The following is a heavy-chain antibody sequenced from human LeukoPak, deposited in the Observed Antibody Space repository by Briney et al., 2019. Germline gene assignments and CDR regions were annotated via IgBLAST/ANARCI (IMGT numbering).Heavy chain of an antibody. J-gene: IGHJ4*02. V-gene: IGHV3-30*02. CDR3: AKTSGVLRYFDWLLTPFDY. D-gene: IGHD3-9*01. CDR1: GFTFSNYG. Sequence: PGGSLRLSCATSGFTFSNYGIHWVRQAPGKGLEWVPTSLKGRFTSSRDNSKNTVYLQMNSLRAEDTAGYYCAKTSGVLRYFDWLLTPFDYWGQGTLVTVSS.